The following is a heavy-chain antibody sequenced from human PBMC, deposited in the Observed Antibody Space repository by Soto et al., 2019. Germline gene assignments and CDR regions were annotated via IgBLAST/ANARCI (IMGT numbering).Heavy chain of an antibody. Sequence: GGSLRLSCTASEFTFPMSWLRQAPGPGLEWVATITESGDRTHYADSVKGRFTISRDNSKNTVFLQMNSLRAVDTAIYFCATWEWAHFDYWGQGIPVTVSS. CDR1: EFTFP. CDR2: ITESGDRT. J-gene: IGHJ4*02. V-gene: IGHV3-23*01. CDR3: ATWEWAHFDY. D-gene: IGHD3-3*01.